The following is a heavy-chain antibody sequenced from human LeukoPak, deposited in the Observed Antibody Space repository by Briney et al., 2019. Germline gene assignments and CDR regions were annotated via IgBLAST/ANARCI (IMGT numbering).Heavy chain of an antibody. Sequence: GGSLRLSCAASGFIFSSYWMSWVRQAPGKGLEWVANIKQDGSEKYYVDSVKGRFTISRDNAKNSLYLQMNSLRAEDTAVYYCARALDYYDSSGYSRYYYYGMDVWGQGTTVTVSS. V-gene: IGHV3-7*01. CDR3: ARALDYYDSSGYSRYYYYGMDV. CDR2: IKQDGSEK. J-gene: IGHJ6*02. CDR1: GFIFSSYW. D-gene: IGHD3-22*01.